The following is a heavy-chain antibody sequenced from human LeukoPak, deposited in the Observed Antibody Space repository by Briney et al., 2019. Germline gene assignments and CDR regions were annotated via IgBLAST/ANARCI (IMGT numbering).Heavy chain of an antibody. Sequence: SETLSLTCAVYGGSFSGHYWGWIRQPPGKGLEWIGEINHSGSTNYNPSLKSRVTISVDTSKNQFSLKLSSVTAADTAVYYCAHLMVRGDFYYYYGMDVWGQGTTVTVSS. J-gene: IGHJ6*02. D-gene: IGHD3-10*01. CDR3: AHLMVRGDFYYYYGMDV. CDR2: INHSGST. CDR1: GGSFSGHY. V-gene: IGHV4-34*01.